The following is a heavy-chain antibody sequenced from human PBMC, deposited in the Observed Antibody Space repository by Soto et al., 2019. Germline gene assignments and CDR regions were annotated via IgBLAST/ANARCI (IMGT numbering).Heavy chain of an antibody. V-gene: IGHV1-69*13. CDR2: FIPIFGTP. CDR1: GGTFSIYA. D-gene: IGHD5-18*01. J-gene: IGHJ6*02. CDR3: ARSXGYSYGFLPV. Sequence: SLKVSCKASGGTFSIYAISWVRQAPGQGLEWMGGFIPIFGTPNYAQKFQGRVTITADESTSTAYMELSSLRSEATAVYYCARSXGYSYGFLPVWGQGTTVTVSS.